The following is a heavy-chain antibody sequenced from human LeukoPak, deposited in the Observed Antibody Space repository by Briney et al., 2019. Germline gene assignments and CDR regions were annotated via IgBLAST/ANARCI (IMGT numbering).Heavy chain of an antibody. Sequence: GGSLRLSCAGSGFIFSDYVMSWVRQAPGKGLEWVSASGTGGRTYYADSVKGRFTISRDNSKNTLYLQMNSLRAEDTAVYYCAKSYYDFWSGYYERYYFDYWGQGTLVTVSS. J-gene: IGHJ4*02. D-gene: IGHD3-3*01. CDR3: AKSYYDFWSGYYERYYFDY. CDR2: SGTGGRT. V-gene: IGHV3-23*01. CDR1: GFIFSDYV.